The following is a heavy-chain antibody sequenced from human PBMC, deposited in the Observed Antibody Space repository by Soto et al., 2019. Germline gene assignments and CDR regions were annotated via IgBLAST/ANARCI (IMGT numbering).Heavy chain of an antibody. D-gene: IGHD3-22*01. CDR3: ARVTKRRADSSGYYAFDY. V-gene: IGHV4-31*03. Sequence: QVQLQESGPGLVKPSQTLSLTCTVSGGSISSGGYYWSWIRQPPGKGLEWIGYIYYSGSPYYNPSLKGRVTISVDTSKNQFSLKLSSVTAADTAVYYCARVTKRRADSSGYYAFDYWVQGTLVTVSS. CDR1: GGSISSGGYY. J-gene: IGHJ4*02. CDR2: IYYSGSP.